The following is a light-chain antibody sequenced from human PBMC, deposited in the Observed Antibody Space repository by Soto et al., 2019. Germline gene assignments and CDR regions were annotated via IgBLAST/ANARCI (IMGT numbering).Light chain of an antibody. Sequence: EIVMTQSPATLSVSPGERATLSCRASQSVSSILAWYQQKPGQAPRLLIYGASTRATGIPARFSGSGSGTEFTLTIGSLQSEDFAVYYCQQYNNWPPWTFGQGTKVDIK. CDR2: GAS. V-gene: IGKV3-15*01. CDR3: QQYNNWPPWT. CDR1: QSVSSI. J-gene: IGKJ1*01.